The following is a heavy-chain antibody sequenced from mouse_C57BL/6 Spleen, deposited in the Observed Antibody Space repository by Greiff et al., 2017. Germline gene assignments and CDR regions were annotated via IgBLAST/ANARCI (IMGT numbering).Heavy chain of an antibody. V-gene: IGHV1-18*01. CDR3: ARSTMVTTPYYYAMDY. J-gene: IGHJ4*01. D-gene: IGHD2-1*01. CDR1: GYTFTDYN. Sequence: EVQLQQSGPELVKPGASVKIPCKASGYTFTDYNMAWVKQSHGKSLEWIGDINPNNGGTIYNQKFKGKATLTVDKSSSTAYMELRSLTSEDTAVYYCARSTMVTTPYYYAMDYWGQGTSVTVSS. CDR2: INPNNGGT.